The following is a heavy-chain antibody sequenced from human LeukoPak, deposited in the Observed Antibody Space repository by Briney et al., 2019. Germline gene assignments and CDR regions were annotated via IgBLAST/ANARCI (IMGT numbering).Heavy chain of an antibody. V-gene: IGHV4-59*08. Sequence: SETLSLTCTVSGGTISSYYWNWIRQPPGKGLEWIGYIHSSGSTKYNPSLKSRVTISVDTSKNQFSLKLSSVTAADRAVYYCARWYSSGWAFDYWGQGTLVTVSS. CDR1: GGTISSYY. CDR2: IHSSGST. CDR3: ARWYSSGWAFDY. J-gene: IGHJ4*02. D-gene: IGHD6-19*01.